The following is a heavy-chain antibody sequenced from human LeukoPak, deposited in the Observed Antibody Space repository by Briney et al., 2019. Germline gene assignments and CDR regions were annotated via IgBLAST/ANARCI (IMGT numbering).Heavy chain of an antibody. CDR1: GGSISSYY. CDR3: ARLSRSPLPPFDY. J-gene: IGHJ4*02. Sequence: PSETLSLTCTVSGGSISSYYWSWIRQPPGKGLERIGYIYDSGSTYYNPSLKSRVTISVDTSKNQFSLKLTSVTAADTAVYYCARLSRSPLPPFDYWGQGTLVTVSS. CDR2: IYDSGST. V-gene: IGHV4-59*08. D-gene: IGHD1-26*01.